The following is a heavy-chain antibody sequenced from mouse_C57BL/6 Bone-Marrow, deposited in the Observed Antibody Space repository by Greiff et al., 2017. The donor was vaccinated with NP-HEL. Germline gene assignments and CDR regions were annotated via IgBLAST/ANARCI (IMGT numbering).Heavy chain of an antibody. J-gene: IGHJ4*01. CDR2: ISYDGSN. CDR3: ARGVLAMDY. D-gene: IGHD2-14*01. V-gene: IGHV3-6*02. CDR1: GYSITSGYY. Sequence: EVQVVESGPGLVKPSQSLSLTCSVTGYSITSGYYWNWIRQFPGNKLEWMGYISYDGSNNYNPSLKNRISITRDTSKNQFFLKLNSVTTEDTATYDCARGVLAMDYWGQGTSVTVSS.